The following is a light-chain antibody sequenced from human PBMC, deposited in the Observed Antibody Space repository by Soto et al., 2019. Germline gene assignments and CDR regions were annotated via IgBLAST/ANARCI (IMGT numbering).Light chain of an antibody. CDR1: QSVSSF. CDR3: QQRSNWPKT. V-gene: IGKV3-11*01. J-gene: IGKJ1*01. Sequence: VLAQSPASLCLSPGEIATLSCSASQSVSSFLAWYQQKPGQAPRLLIYDASHRATGIPARFSGSGSGTDFTLTISSLEPEDFAVYYCQQRSNWPKTCGQGTKVDIK. CDR2: DAS.